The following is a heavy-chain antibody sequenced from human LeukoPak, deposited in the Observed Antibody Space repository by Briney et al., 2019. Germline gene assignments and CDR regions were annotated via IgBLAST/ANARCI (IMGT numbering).Heavy chain of an antibody. Sequence: PSETLSLTCAVYGGSFSGYYWNWIRQHPGKGPEWIGYVYYSGSTYYNPSLKSRITISVDPSKSQFSLKLSSVTATDTAVYYCARSRQAVNWFDPWGQGTLVTVSS. CDR1: GGSFSGYY. J-gene: IGHJ5*02. CDR3: ARSRQAVNWFDP. CDR2: VYYSGST. D-gene: IGHD4-11*01. V-gene: IGHV4-31*11.